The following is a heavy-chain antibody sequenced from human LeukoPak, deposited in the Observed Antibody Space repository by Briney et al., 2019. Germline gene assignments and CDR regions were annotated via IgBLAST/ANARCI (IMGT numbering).Heavy chain of an antibody. CDR3: ASTYGDYGGGDAFDI. Sequence: GGSLRLSCAASGFTFSSYSMNWVRQVPGKGLEWVSSISSSSSYIYYADSVKGRFTISRDNAKNSLYLQMNSLRAEDTAVYYCASTYGDYGGGDAFDIWGQGTMVTVSS. J-gene: IGHJ3*02. CDR2: ISSSSSYI. D-gene: IGHD4-17*01. V-gene: IGHV3-21*01. CDR1: GFTFSSYS.